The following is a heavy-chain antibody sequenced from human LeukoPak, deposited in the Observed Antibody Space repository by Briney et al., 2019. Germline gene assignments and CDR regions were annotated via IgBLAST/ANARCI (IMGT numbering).Heavy chain of an antibody. CDR2: MNPNSGNT. J-gene: IGHJ4*02. CDR1: GYTFTSYD. V-gene: IGHV1-8*01. D-gene: IGHD5-12*01. Sequence: GASVKVPCKASGYTFTSYDTNWVRQATGQGLEWMGWMNPNSGNTGYAQKFQGRVTMTRNTSISTAYMELSNLRSEDTAVYYCARANSGYGRRPLDYWGQGTLVTVSS. CDR3: ARANSGYGRRPLDY.